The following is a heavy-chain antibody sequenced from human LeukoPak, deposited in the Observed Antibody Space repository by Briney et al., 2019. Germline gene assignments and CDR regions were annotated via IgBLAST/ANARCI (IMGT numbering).Heavy chain of an antibody. V-gene: IGHV3-21*01. CDR2: ISSSGTYI. Sequence: GGSLRLSCAASGFTFSTYSMNWVRQAPGRGLEWVSSISSSGTYIYYADSMRGRFTTSRDNSKNSLYLQMNSLRAEDTAVYYCASSFPRRDDYISNYFDYWGQGTLVTVSS. D-gene: IGHD5-24*01. J-gene: IGHJ4*02. CDR3: ASSFPRRDDYISNYFDY. CDR1: GFTFSTYS.